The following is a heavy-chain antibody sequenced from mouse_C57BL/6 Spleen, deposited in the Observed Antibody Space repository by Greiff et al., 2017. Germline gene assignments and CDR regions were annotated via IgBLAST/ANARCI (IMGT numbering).Heavy chain of an antibody. CDR2: IDPETGGT. Sequence: VKLMESGAELVRPGASVTLSCKASGYTFTDYEMHWVKQTPVHGLEWIGAIDPETGGTAYNQKFKGKAILTADKSSSTAYMELRSLTSEDSAVYYCTRGDGYFFMDYWGQGTSVTVSS. V-gene: IGHV1-15*01. D-gene: IGHD2-3*01. CDR3: TRGDGYFFMDY. J-gene: IGHJ4*01. CDR1: GYTFTDYE.